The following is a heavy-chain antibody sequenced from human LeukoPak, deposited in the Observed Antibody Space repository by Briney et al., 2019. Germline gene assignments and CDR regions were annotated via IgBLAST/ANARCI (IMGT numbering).Heavy chain of an antibody. D-gene: IGHD3-10*01. CDR1: GYSFTTYW. Sequence: GDSLKISCQGSGYSFTTYWIGWVRQMPGKGLECMGIIYPGDSDTRYSPSFQGQVTISADKSINTAYLQRSSLKASDTAMYYCARLGTYWSNYYFEYWGQGTLVTVSS. CDR3: ARLGTYWSNYYFEY. J-gene: IGHJ4*02. CDR2: IYPGDSDT. V-gene: IGHV5-51*01.